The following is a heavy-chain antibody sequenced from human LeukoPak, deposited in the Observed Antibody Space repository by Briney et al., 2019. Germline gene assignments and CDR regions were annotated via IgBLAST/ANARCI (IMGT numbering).Heavy chain of an antibody. CDR2: ISGSGSST. V-gene: IGHV3-23*01. J-gene: IGHJ5*02. Sequence: TGGSLRLSCAASGFTFSSYAMSWVRQAPGKGLEWVSAISGSGSSTYYADSVKGRFTISRDNSKNTLYLQMNSLRAEDTAVYYCAKEPIPIFGVASGLNWFDPWGQGTPVTVSS. D-gene: IGHD3-3*01. CDR3: AKEPIPIFGVASGLNWFDP. CDR1: GFTFSSYA.